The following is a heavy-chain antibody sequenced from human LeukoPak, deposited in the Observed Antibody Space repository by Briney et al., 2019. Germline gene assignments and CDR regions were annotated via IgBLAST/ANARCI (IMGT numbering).Heavy chain of an antibody. V-gene: IGHV4-4*07. CDR1: GGAIGSFW. D-gene: IGHD5-12*01. J-gene: IGHJ5*02. Sequence: SETLSLTCTVSGGAIGSFWWSWIRQPAGKGLEWIGQFYSNGSTKYSPSLKSRVTMSVDTSKNQFSLKVNSVTAADTAIYYCARAWGSYSGYDQNWFDPWGQGTLVTVSS. CDR3: ARAWGSYSGYDQNWFDP. CDR2: FYSNGST.